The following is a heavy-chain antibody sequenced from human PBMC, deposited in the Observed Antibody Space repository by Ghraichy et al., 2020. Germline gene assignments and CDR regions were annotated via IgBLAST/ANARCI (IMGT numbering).Heavy chain of an antibody. D-gene: IGHD6-19*01. CDR1: GGSISSSNW. V-gene: IGHV4-4*02. CDR3: ARAVAGFVRMRYYYYGMDV. J-gene: IGHJ6*02. Sequence: SETLSLTCAVSGGSISSSNWWSWVRQPPGKGLEWIGEIYHSGSTNYNPSLKSRVTISVDKSKNQFSLKLSSVTAADTAVYYCARAVAGFVRMRYYYYGMDVWGQGTTVTVSS. CDR2: IYHSGST.